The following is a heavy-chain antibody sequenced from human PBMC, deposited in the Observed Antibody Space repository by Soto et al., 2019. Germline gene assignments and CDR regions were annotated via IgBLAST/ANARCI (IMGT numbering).Heavy chain of an antibody. V-gene: IGHV3-7*03. J-gene: IGHJ4*02. CDR1: GFTFSGYW. D-gene: IGHD4-4*01. CDR3: ARAPYSNAWYSFDL. CDR2: IKHDGSVQ. Sequence: GSLRLSCEASGFTFSGYWMSWVRQAPGKGLEWVADIKHDGSVQYYVDSVKGRFTISRDNDKKLLYLQMNGLRAEDTALYYCARAPYSNAWYSFDLWGQGTPVTVSS.